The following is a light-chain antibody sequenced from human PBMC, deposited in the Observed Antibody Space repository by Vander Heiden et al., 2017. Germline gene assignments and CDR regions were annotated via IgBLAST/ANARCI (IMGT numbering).Light chain of an antibody. J-gene: IGLJ3*02. Sequence: QSVLTQPPSVSGAPAQRVTLSCTGSSSNIGAGYDVHWYQQLPGTAPKLLIYGNSNRPSGVPDRFSGSKSGTSASLAITGLQAEDEADYYCQSYDSSLSGWVFGGGTKLTVL. CDR3: QSYDSSLSGWV. V-gene: IGLV1-40*01. CDR2: GNS. CDR1: SSNIGAGYD.